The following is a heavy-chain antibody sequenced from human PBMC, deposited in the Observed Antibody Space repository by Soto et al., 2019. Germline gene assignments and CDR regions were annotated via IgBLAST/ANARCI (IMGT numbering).Heavy chain of an antibody. D-gene: IGHD1-1*01. CDR2: ICSEGRIR. CDR3: AKAAGPPGGHYHLQQEL. V-gene: IGHV3-33*06. J-gene: IGHJ6*02. Sequence: AGGSLRLSCAASGFTFGSYGMHWVRQAPGKGLEWVAIICSEGRIRNYADSVKGRFTISRDDSKKTLFLQMNSLRADDTAVYYCAKAAGPPGGHYHLQQELRGQRTTVTVSS. CDR1: GFTFGSYG.